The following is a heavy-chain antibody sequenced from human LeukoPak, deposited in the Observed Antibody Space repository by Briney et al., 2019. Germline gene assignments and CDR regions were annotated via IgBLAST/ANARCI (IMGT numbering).Heavy chain of an antibody. CDR1: GSTFTDYY. J-gene: IGHJ4*02. D-gene: IGHD5-12*01. Sequence: GASVKVSCTASGSTFTDYYMHWVREAPGQGLEWLGVINPSDGFTDYGQKCQGRVTMTRDTSTSTLYMELSSLKSEDTAIYYCARPRNIVASPFDYWGQGTRVTVSS. V-gene: IGHV1-46*01. CDR3: ARPRNIVASPFDY. CDR2: INPSDGFT.